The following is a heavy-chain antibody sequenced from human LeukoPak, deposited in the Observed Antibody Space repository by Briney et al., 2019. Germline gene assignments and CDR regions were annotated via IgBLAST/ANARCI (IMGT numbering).Heavy chain of an antibody. CDR3: VRRRECSVGTCYLFDY. V-gene: IGHV3-11*01. CDR1: GFTFSAYY. J-gene: IGHJ4*02. Sequence: GGSLRLSCAASGFTFSAYYKAWIRQAPGKGLEEGSYICGSGSTIYYADSLKVRFTISRHHAKNSLYVQLNSLRVEDTAVYYCVRRRECSVGTCYLFDYWGQGTLVTVSS. D-gene: IGHD2-15*01. CDR2: ICGSGSTI.